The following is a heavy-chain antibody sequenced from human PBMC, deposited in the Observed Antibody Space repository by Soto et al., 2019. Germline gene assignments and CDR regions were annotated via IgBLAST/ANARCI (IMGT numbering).Heavy chain of an antibody. D-gene: IGHD3-22*01. CDR1: GGTFSSYA. Sequence: QVQLVQSGAEVKKPGSSVKVSCKASGGTFSSYAISWLRQAPGQGLEWMGEIIPIFGTANYAQKFQGRVTITADESTRTAYMELSSLRSEDTAVYYCARDRGPSSGYYPYWFDPWGQGTLVSVSS. V-gene: IGHV1-69*12. CDR3: ARDRGPSSGYYPYWFDP. J-gene: IGHJ5*02. CDR2: IIPIFGTA.